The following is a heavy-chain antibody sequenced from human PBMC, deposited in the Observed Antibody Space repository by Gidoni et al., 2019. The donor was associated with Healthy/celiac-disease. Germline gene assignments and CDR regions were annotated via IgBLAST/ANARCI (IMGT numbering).Heavy chain of an antibody. V-gene: IGHV3-7*03. Sequence: EVQLVESGGGSVQPGGSLRLSCAASGFTFSNYWMSWVRQAPGQGLEWVANIKQDGSEKYYVDSVKGRFTISRDNAKNSLYLQMNSLGAEDTAVYYCARLRVGATLVDYWGQGTLVTVSS. CDR2: IKQDGSEK. J-gene: IGHJ4*02. CDR1: GFTFSNYW. CDR3: ARLRVGATLVDY. D-gene: IGHD1-26*01.